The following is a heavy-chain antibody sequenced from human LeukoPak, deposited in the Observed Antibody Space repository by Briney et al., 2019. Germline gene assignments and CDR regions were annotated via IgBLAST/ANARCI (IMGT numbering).Heavy chain of an antibody. CDR3: AREQYCSSTSCPFGY. J-gene: IGHJ4*02. V-gene: IGHV4-38-2*02. CDR2: IYHSGST. D-gene: IGHD2-2*01. Sequence: SETLSLTCAVSGYSISSGYYWGWIRRPPGKGLEWIGSIYHSGSTYYNPSLKRRVTISVDTSKNQFSLKLSSVTAADTAVYYCAREQYCSSTSCPFGYWGQGTLVTVSS. CDR1: GYSISSGYY.